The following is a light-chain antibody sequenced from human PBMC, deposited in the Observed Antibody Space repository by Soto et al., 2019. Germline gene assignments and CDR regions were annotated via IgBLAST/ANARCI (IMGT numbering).Light chain of an antibody. CDR1: STDVGNYNY. CDR3: CSYTTTTTLYV. J-gene: IGLJ1*01. V-gene: IGLV2-14*01. Sequence: QSVLTQPASVSGSPGQSITISCTGTSTDVGNYNYVSWYQQHPGTAPKLMIFEVSNRPSGVSDRFSGSKSGNTAPLTISGLQAEDEADYYCCSYTTTTTLYVFGTGTKVTVL. CDR2: EVS.